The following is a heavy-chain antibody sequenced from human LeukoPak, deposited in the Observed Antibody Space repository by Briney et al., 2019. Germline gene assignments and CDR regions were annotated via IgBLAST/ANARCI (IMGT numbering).Heavy chain of an antibody. Sequence: PGGSLRLSCAASGFTFSRYWMFWVRQAPGKGLVCVSRINSDRTTTNYADSVKGRFTISRDNAKNTLSLQLNSLRAEDTAVYYCASSGITVTGSYYYYMDVWGKGTTVTVSS. CDR2: INSDRTTT. V-gene: IGHV3-74*01. CDR1: GFTFSRYW. J-gene: IGHJ6*03. D-gene: IGHD4-17*01. CDR3: ASSGITVTGSYYYYMDV.